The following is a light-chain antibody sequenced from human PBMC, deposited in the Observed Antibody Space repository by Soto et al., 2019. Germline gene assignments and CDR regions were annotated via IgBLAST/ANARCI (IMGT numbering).Light chain of an antibody. CDR1: SSKIGSNY. Sequence: QSVLTQPPSASGTPGQRVTISCFGSSSKIGSNYVYWYQQLPGTAPKLLIYRNNQRPSGVPDRFSGSKSGTSASLAISGLRSEDEADYYCAAWYDSLSPHVVFGGGTKVTVL. V-gene: IGLV1-47*01. CDR3: AAWYDSLSPHVV. J-gene: IGLJ2*01. CDR2: RNN.